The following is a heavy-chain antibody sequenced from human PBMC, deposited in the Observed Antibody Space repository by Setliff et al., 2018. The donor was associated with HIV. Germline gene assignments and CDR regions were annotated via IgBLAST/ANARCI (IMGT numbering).Heavy chain of an antibody. CDR3: CRSMTTVLEDAFDI. CDR2: IYYSGST. J-gene: IGHJ3*02. D-gene: IGHD4-17*01. V-gene: IGHV4-39*03. CDR1: GGSISNSRYY. Sequence: PSETLSLTCTVSGGSISNSRYYWSWIRQPPGKGLEWIGSIYYSGSTYYNPSLKSRVTISVDTSKNQFSLKLSSVTAADTAVYYCCRSMTTVLEDAFDIWGQGTMVTVSS.